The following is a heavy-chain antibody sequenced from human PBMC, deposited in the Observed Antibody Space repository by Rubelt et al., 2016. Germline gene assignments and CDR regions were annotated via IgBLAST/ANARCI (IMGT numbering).Heavy chain of an antibody. CDR1: GFTFNQNW. CDR2: MKEDGSDI. J-gene: IGHJ4*02. V-gene: IGHV3-7*02. Sequence: EVQLVDSGGAVVQSGGSLRLSCAASGFTFNQNWMSWVRQAPGKGLEWVAKMKEDGSDIFYVDSVKGRFTIARDNAKNSRYLQMNDRKAEDTAVYYCARGGAQYLEHWGQGTLITVSS. CDR3: ARGGAQYLEH.